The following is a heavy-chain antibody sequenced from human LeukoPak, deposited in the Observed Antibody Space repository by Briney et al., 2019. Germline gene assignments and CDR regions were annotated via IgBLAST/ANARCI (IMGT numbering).Heavy chain of an antibody. CDR2: IYPGDSDT. CDR1: GYSFTSYW. D-gene: IGHD3-10*01. J-gene: IGHJ3*02. V-gene: IGHV5-51*01. CDR3: VRGWFGELLYPFAFDI. Sequence: PGESLKISCKGSGYSFTSYWIGWVRQMPGKGLEWMGIIYPGDSDTRYSPSFQGQVTISADKSISTAYLQWSSLKASDTAMYYCVRGWFGELLYPFAFDIWGQGTMVTVSS.